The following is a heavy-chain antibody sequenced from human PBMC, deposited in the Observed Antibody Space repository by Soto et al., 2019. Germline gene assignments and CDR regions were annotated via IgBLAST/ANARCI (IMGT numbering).Heavy chain of an antibody. CDR2: IIPIFGTA. D-gene: IGHD2-2*01. CDR3: ARDLYCSSTSCSAGDSYYGMDV. J-gene: IGHJ6*02. V-gene: IGHV1-69*01. CDR1: GGTFSSYA. Sequence: QVQLVQSGAEVKKPGSSVKVSCKASGGTFSSYAISWVRQAPGQGLEWMGGIIPIFGTANYAQKFQGRVTITADESTSTAYMGLSSLRSEDTAVYYCARDLYCSSTSCSAGDSYYGMDVWGQGTTVTVSS.